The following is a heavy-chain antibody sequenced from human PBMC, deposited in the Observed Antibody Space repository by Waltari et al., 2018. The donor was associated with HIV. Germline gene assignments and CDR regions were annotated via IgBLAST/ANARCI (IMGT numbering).Heavy chain of an antibody. D-gene: IGHD2-2*01. CDR3: AADGDCSSTSCYYYYYGMDV. CDR2: IVVGSGNT. J-gene: IGHJ6*02. CDR1: GFTFTSSS. V-gene: IGHV1-58*01. Sequence: QMQLVQSGPEVKKPGTSVKVSCKASGFTFTSSSVPWVRPARGQRLEWIGWIVVGSGNTNYAQKFQERVTITRDMSTSTAYMELSSLRSEDTAVYYCAADGDCSSTSCYYYYYGMDVWGQGTTVTVSS.